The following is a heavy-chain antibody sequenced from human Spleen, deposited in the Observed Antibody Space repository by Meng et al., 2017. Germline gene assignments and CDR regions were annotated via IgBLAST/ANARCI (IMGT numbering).Heavy chain of an antibody. D-gene: IGHD2-21*01. CDR3: ARDKAYSAFDI. Sequence: GGSLRLSCAASGFTFSDYYMSWIRQAPGKGLEWVSYISSSDSAIYYADSVKGRFTISRDNAKKSLYLQMSSLRAEDTAVYYCARDKAYSAFDIWGQGTMVTVSS. CDR2: ISSSDSAI. CDR1: GFTFSDYY. V-gene: IGHV3-11*04. J-gene: IGHJ3*02.